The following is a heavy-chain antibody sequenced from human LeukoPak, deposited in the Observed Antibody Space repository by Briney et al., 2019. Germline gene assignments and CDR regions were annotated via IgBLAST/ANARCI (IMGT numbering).Heavy chain of an antibody. CDR2: INPNSGGT. D-gene: IGHD3-3*01. CDR1: GYTFTGYY. V-gene: IGHV1-2*02. Sequence: ASAKVSCKASGYTFTGYYMHWVRQAPGQGLEWMGWINPNSGGTNYAQKFQGRVTMTRDTSISTAYMELSRLRSDDTAVYYCARQYYDFWSGYTWGQGTLVTVSS. J-gene: IGHJ5*02. CDR3: ARQYYDFWSGYT.